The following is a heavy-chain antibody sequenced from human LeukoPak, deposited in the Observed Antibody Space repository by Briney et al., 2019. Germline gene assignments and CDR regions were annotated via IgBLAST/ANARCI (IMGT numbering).Heavy chain of an antibody. CDR3: AKLTTVKSEDGMDV. CDR2: INGHGDTT. J-gene: IGHJ6*02. CDR1: GFAFSNYA. Sequence: GGSLRLSCVGSGFAFSNYAMTWVRQAPGKGLEWVSAINGHGDTTRYGESVKGRFTISRDNSKNTLYLQMNSLRAEDTAVYYCAKLTTVKSEDGMDVWGQGTTVTVSS. V-gene: IGHV3-23*01. D-gene: IGHD4-17*01.